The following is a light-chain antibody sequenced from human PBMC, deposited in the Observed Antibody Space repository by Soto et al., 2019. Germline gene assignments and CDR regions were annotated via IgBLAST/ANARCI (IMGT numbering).Light chain of an antibody. J-gene: IGKJ1*01. CDR1: QSVSSSY. CDR2: GAS. V-gene: IGKV3-20*01. Sequence: EIVLTQSPGTLSLSPGERATLSCRASQSVSSSYLAWYQQKPGQAPRLLIYGASSRATGIPDRISGSGSGTDFTLTICRLEPEDFAVYYCQQYGSSPWTFGQGTKVDIK. CDR3: QQYGSSPWT.